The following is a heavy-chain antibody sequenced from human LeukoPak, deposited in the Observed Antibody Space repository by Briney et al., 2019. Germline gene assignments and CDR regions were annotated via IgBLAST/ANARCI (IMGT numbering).Heavy chain of an antibody. V-gene: IGHV3-7*01. CDR3: ARAEGDYYYYFYMDV. CDR1: GYPFRNYW. Sequence: QPGEALRLSCATSGYPFRNYWISSVRQAPAKGQELVPNLKRGGGDKCYVDYLKGRFTACRDNGKNSLYLQMNSLRAEGTSVYYCARAEGDYYYYFYMDVWGKGTTVTVSS. CDR2: LKRGGGDK. J-gene: IGHJ6*03.